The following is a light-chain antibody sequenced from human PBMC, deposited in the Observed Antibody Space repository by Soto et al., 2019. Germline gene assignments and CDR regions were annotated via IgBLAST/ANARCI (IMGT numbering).Light chain of an antibody. Sequence: DVPMIQSPSTLSGSVGDRVTITCRASQTISSWLAWYQQKPGKAPKLLIYAASTLQSGVPSRFSGSGSGTEFTLTISSLQPDDFATYYCQHYKMYSPWTFGQGTMV. CDR1: QTISSW. J-gene: IGKJ1*01. CDR3: QHYKMYSPWT. CDR2: AAS. V-gene: IGKV1-5*01.